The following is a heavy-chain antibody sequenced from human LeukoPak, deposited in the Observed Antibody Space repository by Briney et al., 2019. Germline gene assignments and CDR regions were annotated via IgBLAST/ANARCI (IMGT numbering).Heavy chain of an antibody. V-gene: IGHV3-23*01. CDR1: GFTFSSYA. Sequence: GGSLRLSCAASGFTFSSYAMSWVRQAPGKGLEWVSAISGSGDNTYYADSVKGRFTISRDNSKNTLYLQINSLRAEDTAVCYCAKILTTVTGYYYGMDVWGQGTTVTVSS. CDR2: ISGSGDNT. J-gene: IGHJ6*02. D-gene: IGHD4-17*01. CDR3: AKILTTVTGYYYGMDV.